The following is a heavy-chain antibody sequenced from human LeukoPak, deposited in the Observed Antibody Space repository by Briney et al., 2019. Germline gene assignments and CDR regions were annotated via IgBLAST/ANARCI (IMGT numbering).Heavy chain of an antibody. J-gene: IGHJ6*03. CDR2: IIPILGTA. V-gene: IGHV1-69*13. Sequence: ASVKVSCKASGGTFSSYAISWVRQAPGQGLEWMGGIIPILGTANYAQKFQGRVTITADESTSTAYMELSRLRSDDTAVYYCARAYYYYYMDVWGKGTTVTVSS. CDR1: GGTFSSYA. CDR3: ARAYYYYYMDV.